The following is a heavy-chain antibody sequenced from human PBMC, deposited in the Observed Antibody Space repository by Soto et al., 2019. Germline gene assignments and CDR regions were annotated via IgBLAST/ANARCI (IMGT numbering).Heavy chain of an antibody. J-gene: IGHJ6*02. CDR1: GFTFSSYA. CDR3: AKGACSSTSCYYDYYYGMDV. Sequence: GGSLRLSCAASGFTFSSYAMSWVRQAPGKGLEWVSAISGSGGSTYYADSVKGRFTISRDNSKNTLYLQMNSLRAEDTAVYYCAKGACSSTSCYYDYYYGMDVWGQGTTVTVSS. CDR2: ISGSGGST. V-gene: IGHV3-23*01. D-gene: IGHD2-2*01.